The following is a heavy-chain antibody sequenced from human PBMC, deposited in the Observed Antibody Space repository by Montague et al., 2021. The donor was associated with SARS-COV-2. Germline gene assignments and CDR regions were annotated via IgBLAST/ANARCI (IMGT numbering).Heavy chain of an antibody. CDR3: AKDIDGHSSTFDY. J-gene: IGHJ4*02. CDR1: GFSFSLYW. V-gene: IGHV3-7*03. Sequence: SLRLSCAGSGFSFSLYWMAWVRQAPGKGLEWVANIQQNGNEKYYVDSVKGRFTISRDNAKNTLYLQMNSLRAEDTALYYCAKDIDGHSSTFDYWGQGTLVTGSS. CDR2: IQQNGNEK. D-gene: IGHD6-13*01.